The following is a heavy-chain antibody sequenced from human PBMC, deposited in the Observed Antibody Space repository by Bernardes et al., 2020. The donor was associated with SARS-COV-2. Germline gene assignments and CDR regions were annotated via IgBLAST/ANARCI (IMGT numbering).Heavy chain of an antibody. CDR1: GFIFSNHG. CDR2: MGYDGSRP. CDR3: ARDLLTRRFYYDGMDV. J-gene: IGHJ6*04. Sequence: GGSLRLSCAASGFIFSNHGMLWVRQPPGKGLEWISGMGYDGSRPHYSDSVEGRFTISRDNSKSTMYLQMNSLRAEDTAVYYCARDLLTRRFYYDGMDVWGNGNTVTVSS. D-gene: IGHD3-16*01. V-gene: IGHV3-33*08.